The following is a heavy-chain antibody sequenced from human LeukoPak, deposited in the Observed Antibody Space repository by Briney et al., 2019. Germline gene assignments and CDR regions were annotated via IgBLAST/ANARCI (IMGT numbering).Heavy chain of an antibody. Sequence: ASVKVSCKASGYTFTSYYMHWVRQAPGQGLEWMGIINPSGGSTSYAQKFQGRVTMTTDTSTSTAYMELRSLRSDDTAVYYCARGDTPGYSSSWYYFDYWGQGTLVTVSS. CDR2: INPSGGST. D-gene: IGHD6-13*01. J-gene: IGHJ4*02. CDR1: GYTFTSYY. CDR3: ARGDTPGYSSSWYYFDY. V-gene: IGHV1-46*01.